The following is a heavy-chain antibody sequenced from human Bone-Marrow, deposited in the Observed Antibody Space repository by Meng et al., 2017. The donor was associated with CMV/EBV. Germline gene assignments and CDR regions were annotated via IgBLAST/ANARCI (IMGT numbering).Heavy chain of an antibody. CDR2: IYSGGST. CDR3: ARDGSNRGPAFDI. J-gene: IGHJ3*02. D-gene: IGHD7-27*01. CDR1: GFAVSSNY. Sequence: GGSLRLSCVASGFAVSSNYMSWVRQAPGKGLEWVSVIYSGGSTYYADSVKGRFTISRDNSKSTLFLQMNSLRAEDTAVYYCARDGSNRGPAFDIWGQGTKVTVSS. V-gene: IGHV3-53*01.